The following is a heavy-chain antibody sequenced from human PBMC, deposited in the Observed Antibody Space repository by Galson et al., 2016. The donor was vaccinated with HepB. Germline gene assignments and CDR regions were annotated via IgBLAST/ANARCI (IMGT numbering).Heavy chain of an antibody. Sequence: SLRLSCAASGFAIGDNYMSWVRQAPGKGLEWVSIFYNGGSTYYVDSVKGGFTISRDNSENTLYLQMNNLRAEDTAIYYCARDVPGTGNLDYWGRGTLVTVSS. V-gene: IGHV3-53*01. CDR2: FYNGGST. CDR1: GFAIGDNY. D-gene: IGHD6-19*01. CDR3: ARDVPGTGNLDY. J-gene: IGHJ4*02.